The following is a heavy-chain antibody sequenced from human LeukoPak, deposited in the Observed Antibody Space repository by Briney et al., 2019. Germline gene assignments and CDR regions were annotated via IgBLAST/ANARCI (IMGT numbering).Heavy chain of an antibody. CDR3: ARVLFSPSDVVTKNYYYYYYMDV. CDR2: IIPIFGKA. V-gene: IGHV1-69*06. CDR1: GGTFSSDA. Sequence: ASMKVSCKASGGTFSSDALSWVRQAPGQGLEWMGGIIPIFGKANYAQKFQGRVTITADKSTSTAYMELSSLRSEDTALYYCARVLFSPSDVVTKNYYYYYYMDVWGKGTTVTVSS. J-gene: IGHJ6*03. D-gene: IGHD3-22*01.